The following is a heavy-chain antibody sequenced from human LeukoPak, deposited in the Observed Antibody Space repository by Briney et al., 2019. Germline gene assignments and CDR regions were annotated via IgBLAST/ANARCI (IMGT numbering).Heavy chain of an antibody. CDR1: GFTFSSYA. Sequence: GGSLRLSCAASGFTFSSYAMSWVRQAPGKGLEWVSAISGSGGSTYYADSLKGRFTISRDNSKNTLYLQMNSLRAEDTAVYYCAKGSGYCSSTSCYGDFDYWGQGILVTVSS. J-gene: IGHJ4*02. V-gene: IGHV3-23*01. D-gene: IGHD2-2*03. CDR2: ISGSGGST. CDR3: AKGSGYCSSTSCYGDFDY.